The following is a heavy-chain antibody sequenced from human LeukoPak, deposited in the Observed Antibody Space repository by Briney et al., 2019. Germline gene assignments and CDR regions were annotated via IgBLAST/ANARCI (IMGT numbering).Heavy chain of an antibody. D-gene: IGHD1-1*01. V-gene: IGHV1-2*02. CDR2: INPNSGGT. CDR1: GYTFTSYG. Sequence: ASVKVSCKASGYTFTSYGISWVRQAPGQGLEWMGWINPNSGGTNYAQKFQGRVTMTRDTSISTAYMELSRLRSDDTAVYYCASTKAGYAQFDYWGQGTLVTVSS. J-gene: IGHJ4*01. CDR3: ASTKAGYAQFDY.